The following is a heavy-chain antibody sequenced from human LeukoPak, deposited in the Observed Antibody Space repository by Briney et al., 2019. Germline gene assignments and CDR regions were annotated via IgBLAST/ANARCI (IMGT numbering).Heavy chain of an antibody. J-gene: IGHJ4*02. V-gene: IGHV3-20*04. D-gene: IGHD6-6*01. Sequence: GGSLRLSCVASGFSSTSDWMTWVRQAPGKGLEWVSGINWNGGSTGYADSVKGRFTISRDNAKNSLYLQMNSLRAEDTALYYCAGGLRRIAARDRQFDYWGQGTLVTVSS. CDR1: GFSSTSDW. CDR2: INWNGGST. CDR3: AGGLRRIAARDRQFDY.